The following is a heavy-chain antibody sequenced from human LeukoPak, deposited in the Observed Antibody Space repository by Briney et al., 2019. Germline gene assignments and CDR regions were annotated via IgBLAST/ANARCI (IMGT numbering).Heavy chain of an antibody. V-gene: IGHV6-1*01. CDR2: TYYRSKWYN. CDR3: AREGIQLWPGGYYYYYGMDV. D-gene: IGHD5-18*01. CDR1: GDSVSSNSAA. J-gene: IGHJ6*02. Sequence: SQTLSLTCAISGDSVSSNSAAWNWIRQSPSRGLEWLGRTYYRSKWYNDYAVSVKSRITINPDTSKNQFSLQLNSVTPKGTAVYYCAREGIQLWPGGYYYYYGMDVWGQGTTVTVSS.